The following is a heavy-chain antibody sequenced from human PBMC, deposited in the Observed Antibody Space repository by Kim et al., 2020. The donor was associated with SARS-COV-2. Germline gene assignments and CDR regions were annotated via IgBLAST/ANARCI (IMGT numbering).Heavy chain of an antibody. CDR3: AKDLLSGSYYIPPRPLDY. J-gene: IGHJ4*02. V-gene: IGHV3-23*01. Sequence: GGSLRLSCAASGFTFSSYAMSWVRQAPGKGLEWVSAISGSGGSTYYADSVKGRFTISRDNSKNTLYLQMNSLRAEDTAVYYCAKDLLSGSYYIPPRPLDYWGQGTLVTVSS. D-gene: IGHD3-10*01. CDR1: GFTFSSYA. CDR2: ISGSGGST.